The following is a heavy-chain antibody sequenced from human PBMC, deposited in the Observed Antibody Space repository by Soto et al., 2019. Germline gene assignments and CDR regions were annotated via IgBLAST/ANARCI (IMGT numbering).Heavy chain of an antibody. CDR2: IYYSGST. CDR3: ARRMVTAKYGMDV. J-gene: IGHJ6*02. V-gene: IGHV4-30-4*01. D-gene: IGHD2-21*02. CDR1: GGSISSGDYY. Sequence: QVQLQESGPGLVKPSQTLSLTCTVSGGSISSGDYYWSWIRQPPGKGLEWIGYIYYSGSTYYNPSLKGRGNISVDPSQNQFPLELSSVTAADTAVYYCARRMVTAKYGMDVWGQGTTVTVSS.